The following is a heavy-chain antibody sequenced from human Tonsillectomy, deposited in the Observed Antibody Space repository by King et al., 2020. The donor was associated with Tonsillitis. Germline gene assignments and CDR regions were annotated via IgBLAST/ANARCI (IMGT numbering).Heavy chain of an antibody. V-gene: IGHV1-69*01. J-gene: IGHJ6*02. CDR2: IIPIFVAT. CDR3: ARRGIINYGMDV. Sequence: QLVQSGAEVKKPGSSLKVSCKASGGTFNNYGISWVRQAPGQGLEWMGGIIPIFVATNYAQKFQGRVTITADESTRTAYMGLSSLRSDDTAVYYCARRGIINYGMDVWGQGTTVIVSS. D-gene: IGHD2-15*01. CDR1: GGTFNNYG.